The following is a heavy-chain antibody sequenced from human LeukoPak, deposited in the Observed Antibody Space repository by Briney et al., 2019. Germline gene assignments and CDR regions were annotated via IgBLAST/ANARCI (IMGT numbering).Heavy chain of an antibody. V-gene: IGHV3-30-3*01. J-gene: IGHJ3*02. CDR1: GFTFSSYA. Sequence: GRSLRLSCAASGFTFSSYAMHWVRQAPGKGLEWVAVISYDGSNKYYADSVKGRFTISRDNSKNTLYLQMNSLRAEDTAVYYCATLQHAAFDIWGQGTMVTVSS. CDR2: ISYDGSNK. CDR3: ATLQHAAFDI. D-gene: IGHD5-18*01.